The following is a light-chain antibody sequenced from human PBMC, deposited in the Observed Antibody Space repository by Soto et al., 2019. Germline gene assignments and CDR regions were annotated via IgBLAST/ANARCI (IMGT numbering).Light chain of an antibody. CDR1: SSEIGSYNY. CDR2: DVS. V-gene: IGLV2-14*03. J-gene: IGLJ3*02. Sequence: QSVLTQPASPSGSPGQSITISRTGTSSEIGSYNYVSWYQQHPGKAPKLMIFDVSYRPSGISDRFSGSKSGNTASLTISGLQPDDEADYYCSSYGASSTLFGGGTKVTVL. CDR3: SSYGASSTL.